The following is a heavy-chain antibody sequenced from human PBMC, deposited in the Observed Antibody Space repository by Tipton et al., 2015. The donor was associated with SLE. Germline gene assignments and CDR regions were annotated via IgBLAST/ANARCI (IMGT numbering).Heavy chain of an antibody. V-gene: IGHV3-23*01. CDR1: GFTFSSYA. J-gene: IGHJ4*02. D-gene: IGHD5-24*01. CDR3: AREGFNRDGYLDY. Sequence: SLRLSCAASGFTFSSYAMSWVRQAPGKGLEWVSAISGSGGSTYYADSVKGRFTISRDNSKNTLYLQMNSLRAEDTAVYYCAREGFNRDGYLDYWGQGTLVTVSS. CDR2: ISGSGGST.